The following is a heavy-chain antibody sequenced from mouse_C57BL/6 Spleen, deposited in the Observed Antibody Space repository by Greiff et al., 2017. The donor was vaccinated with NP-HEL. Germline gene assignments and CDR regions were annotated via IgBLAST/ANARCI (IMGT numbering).Heavy chain of an antibody. Sequence: QVQLQQPGAELVRPGSSVKLSCKASGYTFTSYWMHWVKQRPIQGLAWIGNIDPSDSETHYNQKFKDKATLTVDKSSSTAYMQLSSLTSEDSAVYYCARRTDYYGSSYGYFDVWGTGTTVTVSS. CDR3: ARRTDYYGSSYGYFDV. CDR1: GYTFTSYW. D-gene: IGHD1-1*01. V-gene: IGHV1-52*01. J-gene: IGHJ1*03. CDR2: IDPSDSET.